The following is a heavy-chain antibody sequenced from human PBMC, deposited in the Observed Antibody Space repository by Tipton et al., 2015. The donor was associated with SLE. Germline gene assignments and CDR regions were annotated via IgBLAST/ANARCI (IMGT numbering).Heavy chain of an antibody. V-gene: IGHV4-61*09. J-gene: IGHJ2*01. CDR3: AREFLNPVTTVHYYFDL. CDR1: GGSISSGSHH. CDR2: IHTSGST. D-gene: IGHD4-11*01. Sequence: TLSLTCTVSGGSISSGSHHWSWIRQPAGEGLEWIGHIHTSGSTYYNPSLMGRVTMSLDTSKNQFSLKLISVTAADTAVYYCAREFLNPVTTVHYYFDLWGRGTLVTVSS.